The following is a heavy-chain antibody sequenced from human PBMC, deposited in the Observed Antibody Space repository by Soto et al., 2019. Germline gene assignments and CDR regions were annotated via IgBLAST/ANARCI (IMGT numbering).Heavy chain of an antibody. Sequence: SETLSLTCSVSGDSISNSRFYWAWIRQPPGEGLEWIGSIYHTGNAYYNPSLKSRVTISVDTSKIQFPLKLTSLTAADAALYYCARDFFDSSDYTTNWFDPWGQGTLVTVSS. J-gene: IGHJ5*02. V-gene: IGHV4-39*01. CDR3: ARDFFDSSDYTTNWFDP. D-gene: IGHD3-22*01. CDR2: IYHTGNA. CDR1: GDSISNSRFY.